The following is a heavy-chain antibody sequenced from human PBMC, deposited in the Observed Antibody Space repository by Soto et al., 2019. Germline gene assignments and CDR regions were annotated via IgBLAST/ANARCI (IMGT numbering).Heavy chain of an antibody. V-gene: IGHV5-51*01. CDR2: IYPGDSDT. J-gene: IGHJ6*02. CDR1: GYSFTSYW. D-gene: IGHD6-13*01. CDR3: ARQLTAAGSYYYYGMDV. Sequence: PGESLKISCKGSGYSFTSYWIGWVRQMPGKGLEWMGIIYPGDSDTRYSPSFQGQVTISADKSISTAYLQWSSLKASDTAMYYCARQLTAAGSYYYYGMDVWGQGTTVTVSS.